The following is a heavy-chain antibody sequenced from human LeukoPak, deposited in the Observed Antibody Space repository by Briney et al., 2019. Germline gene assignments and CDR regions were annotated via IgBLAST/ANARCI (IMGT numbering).Heavy chain of an antibody. D-gene: IGHD6-19*01. Sequence: PGGSLRLSCAASGFTFSSYAMSWVRQAPGKGLEWVSAISGSGGSTYYADSVKGRFTISRDNSKNTLYLQMNSLRAEDTAVYYCARDPRESISSGWSYNPFDYWGQGTLVTVSS. CDR2: ISGSGGST. CDR3: ARDPRESISSGWSYNPFDY. V-gene: IGHV3-23*01. CDR1: GFTFSSYA. J-gene: IGHJ4*02.